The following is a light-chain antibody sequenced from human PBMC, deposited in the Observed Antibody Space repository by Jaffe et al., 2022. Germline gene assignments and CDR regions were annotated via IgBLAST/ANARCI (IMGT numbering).Light chain of an antibody. CDR1: QSVSSD. Sequence: EIVMTQSPATLSVSPGERVTLSCRASQSVSSDLAWYQQKPGQAPRLLIYGASTRATGIPARFSGSGSGTEFTLTISSLQSEDFAVYYCQQYNYYYTFGQGTKLEIK. CDR3: QQYNYYYT. J-gene: IGKJ2*01. V-gene: IGKV3-15*01. CDR2: GAS.